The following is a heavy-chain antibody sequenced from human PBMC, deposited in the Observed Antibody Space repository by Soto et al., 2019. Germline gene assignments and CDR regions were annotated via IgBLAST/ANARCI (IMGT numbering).Heavy chain of an antibody. J-gene: IGHJ6*02. CDR3: ARLGDGYNNPRNTRTGGMDV. V-gene: IGHV5-51*01. Sequence: PGESLKISCEGSGYSFTSYWIGWVRQMPGKGLEWMGIIYPDDSDTRYSPSFQGQVTISVDKSISTAYLQWSSLKASDTAMYYCARLGDGYNNPRNTRTGGMDVWGQGNTVTVSS. CDR1: GYSFTSYW. CDR2: IYPDDSDT. D-gene: IGHD4-4*01.